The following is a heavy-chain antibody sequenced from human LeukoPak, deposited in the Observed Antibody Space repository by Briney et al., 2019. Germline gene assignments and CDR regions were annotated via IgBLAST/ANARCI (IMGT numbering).Heavy chain of an antibody. CDR3: AADRDCSSSSCDPYNFDY. CDR2: IYYSGST. Sequence: SETLSLTCTVSGGSISSYYWSWIRQPPGKGLEWIGYIYYSGSTNYNPSLKSRVTISVDTSKNQFSLKLSSVTAADTAVYYCAADRDCSSSSCDPYNFDYWGQGTLVTVSS. J-gene: IGHJ4*02. CDR1: GGSISSYY. D-gene: IGHD2-2*01. V-gene: IGHV4-59*08.